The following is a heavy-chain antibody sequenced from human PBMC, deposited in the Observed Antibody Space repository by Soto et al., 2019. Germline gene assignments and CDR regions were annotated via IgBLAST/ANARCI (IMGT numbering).Heavy chain of an antibody. Sequence: GGSLRLSCAASGFTFSSYAMHWVRQAPGKGLEWVAVISYDGSNKYYADSVKGRFTISRDNSKNTLYLQMNSLRAEDTAVYYCARDRGNWNDVIRPLLDYWGQGTLVTVSS. CDR3: ARDRGNWNDVIRPLLDY. CDR1: GFTFSSYA. J-gene: IGHJ4*02. D-gene: IGHD1-1*01. V-gene: IGHV3-30-3*01. CDR2: ISYDGSNK.